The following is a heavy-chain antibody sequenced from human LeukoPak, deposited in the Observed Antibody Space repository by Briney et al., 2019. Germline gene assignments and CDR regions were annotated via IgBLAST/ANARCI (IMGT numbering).Heavy chain of an antibody. J-gene: IGHJ4*02. CDR3: ARQRLYSGQQLRYYFDY. CDR1: GGSISSSFYY. CDR2: IYYSGST. D-gene: IGHD6-13*01. Sequence: PSETLSLTCTVSGGSISSSFYYWGWIRQPPGKGLEWIGSIYYSGSTYYNPSLKSRVTISVDTPKNQFSLKLSSVTAADTAVYYCARQRLYSGQQLRYYFDYWGQGTLVTVSS. V-gene: IGHV4-39*01.